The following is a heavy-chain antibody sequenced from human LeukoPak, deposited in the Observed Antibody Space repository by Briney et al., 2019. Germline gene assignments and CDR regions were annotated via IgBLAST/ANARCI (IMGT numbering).Heavy chain of an antibody. CDR2: IYHSGST. CDR1: GYSISSGYY. Sequence: SETLSLTCTVSGYSISSGYYWGWFRQPPGKGLEWIGSIYHSGSTYYNPSLKSRVTISVDTSKNQFSLKLSSVTAADTAVYYCARSGYDFWSGYYSNWFDPWGQGTLVTVSP. CDR3: ARSGYDFWSGYYSNWFDP. V-gene: IGHV4-38-2*02. J-gene: IGHJ5*02. D-gene: IGHD3-3*01.